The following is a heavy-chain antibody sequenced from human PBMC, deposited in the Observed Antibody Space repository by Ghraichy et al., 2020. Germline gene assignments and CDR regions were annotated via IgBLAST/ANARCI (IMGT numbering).Heavy chain of an antibody. J-gene: IGHJ4*02. D-gene: IGHD1-14*01. CDR2: IYTSGST. CDR3: ARVYAGYFDY. CDR1: GGSISSGSYY. V-gene: IGHV4-61*02. Sequence: SETLSLTCTVSGGSISSGSYYWSWIRQPAGKGLEWIGRIYTSGSTNYNPSLKSRVTISVDTSKNQFSLKLSPVTAADTAVYYCARVYAGYFDYWGQGTLVTVSS.